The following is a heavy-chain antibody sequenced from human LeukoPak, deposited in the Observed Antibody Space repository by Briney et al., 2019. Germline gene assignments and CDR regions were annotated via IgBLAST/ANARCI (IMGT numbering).Heavy chain of an antibody. D-gene: IGHD3-3*01. J-gene: IGHJ5*02. CDR2: IYYSGST. V-gene: IGHV4-59*01. CDR1: GGSISSYY. CDR3: ARSDFWSTISPHWFDP. Sequence: PSQTLSLTCTVSGGSISSYYWSWLRQPPGKGLEWIGYIYYSGSTNYNPSLKSRVTISVDTSKNQFSLELSSVTAADTAVYYCARSDFWSTISPHWFDPWGQGTLVTVSS.